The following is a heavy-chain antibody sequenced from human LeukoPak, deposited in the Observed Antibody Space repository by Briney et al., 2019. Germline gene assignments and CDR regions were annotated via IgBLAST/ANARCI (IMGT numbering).Heavy chain of an antibody. V-gene: IGHV1-8*01. J-gene: IGHJ6*03. CDR2: MNPNSGNT. CDR1: GYTFTSYD. D-gene: IGHD3-3*01. CDR3: ARGERGTIFGVVINYYYYYMDV. Sequence: ASVKVSCKASGYTFTSYDINWVRQATGQGLEWMGWMNPNSGNTGYAQKFQGRVTMTRNTSISTAYMELSSLRSEDTAVYYCARGERGTIFGVVINYYYYYMDVWGKGTTVTVSS.